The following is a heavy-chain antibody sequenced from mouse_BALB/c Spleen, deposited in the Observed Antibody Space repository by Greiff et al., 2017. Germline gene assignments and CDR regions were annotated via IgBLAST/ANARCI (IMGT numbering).Heavy chain of an antibody. CDR3: TRRAYYGKGGAMDY. CDR1: GYTFTSYW. CDR2: INPSNGRT. D-gene: IGHD2-10*01. Sequence: QVQLQQPGAELVKPGASVKLSCKASGYTFTSYWMHWVKQRPGQGLEWIGEINPSNGRTNYNEKFKSKATLTVDKSSSTAYMQLSSLTSEDSAVYYCTRRAYYGKGGAMDYWGQGTSVTVSS. J-gene: IGHJ4*01. V-gene: IGHV1S81*02.